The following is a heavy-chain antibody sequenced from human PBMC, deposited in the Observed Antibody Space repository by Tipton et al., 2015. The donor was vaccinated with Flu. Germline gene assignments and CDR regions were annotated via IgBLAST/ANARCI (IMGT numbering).Heavy chain of an antibody. Sequence: TLSLTCTVSGVSIRSGGYYWSWIRQHPGKGLEWIGHIYYSGRTFYNPSLKSRVNISVDTSKNQLSLKLSSGTAADTAVYYCARHTGDSVRGVIDYWGQGTRVIVSS. J-gene: IGHJ4*02. CDR3: ARHTGDSVRGVIDY. CDR2: IYYSGRT. D-gene: IGHD3-10*02. CDR1: GVSIRSGGYY. V-gene: IGHV4-31*03.